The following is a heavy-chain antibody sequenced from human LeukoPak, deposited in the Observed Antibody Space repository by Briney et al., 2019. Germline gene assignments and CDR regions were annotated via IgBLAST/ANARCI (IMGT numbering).Heavy chain of an antibody. V-gene: IGHV1-18*01. CDR1: GYTFTSYG. CDR2: ISAYNGNT. Sequence: GASVKVSCKAPGYTFTSYGISWVRQAPGQGLEWMGWISAYNGNTNYAQKLQGRVTMTTDTSTSTAYMELRSLRSDDTAVYYCARDGAKDSSGYFDYWGQGTLVTVSS. J-gene: IGHJ4*02. CDR3: ARDGAKDSSGYFDY. D-gene: IGHD3-22*01.